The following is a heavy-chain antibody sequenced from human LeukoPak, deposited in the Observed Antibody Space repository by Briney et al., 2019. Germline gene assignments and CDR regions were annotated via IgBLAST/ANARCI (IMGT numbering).Heavy chain of an antibody. CDR2: ISYGRST. V-gene: IGHV4-39*07. Sequence: PSGTLSLTCTVSGDSISSGTFHWGWIRQPPGKDLEWIGSISYGRSTYYNPSLKSRVTISVDTSKNQFSLNLSSVTAADTAVYYCARDRQQLVRGDHFDYWGQGALVTVSS. CDR3: ARDRQQLVRGDHFDY. D-gene: IGHD6-13*01. CDR1: GDSISSGTFH. J-gene: IGHJ4*02.